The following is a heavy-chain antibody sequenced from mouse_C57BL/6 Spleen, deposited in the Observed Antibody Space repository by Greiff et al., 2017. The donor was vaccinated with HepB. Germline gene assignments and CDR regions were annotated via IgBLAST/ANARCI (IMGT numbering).Heavy chain of an antibody. J-gene: IGHJ3*01. V-gene: IGHV1-18*01. CDR2: INPNNGGT. CDR1: GYTFTDYN. Sequence: EVQLQQSGPELVKPGASVKIPCKASGYTFTDYNMDWVKQSHGKSLEWIGDINPNNGGTIYNQKFKGKATLTVDKSSSTADMELRSLTSEDTEGYYCAREGIYYYGSSPFAYWGQGTLVTVSA. CDR3: AREGIYYYGSSPFAY. D-gene: IGHD1-1*01.